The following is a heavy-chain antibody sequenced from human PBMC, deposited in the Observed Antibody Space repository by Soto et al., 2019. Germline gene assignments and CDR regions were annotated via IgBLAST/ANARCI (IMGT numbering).Heavy chain of an antibody. CDR3: ARVRATYYYDSTGYYRIGIFDY. V-gene: IGHV4-34*01. D-gene: IGHD3-22*01. J-gene: IGHJ4*02. Sequence: SETLSLTCAVYGGSFSGYYWSWIRQPPGKGLEWIGEINHSGSANYNPSLKSRVTISVDTSKNQFSLKLSSVTAADTAVYYCARVRATYYYDSTGYYRIGIFDYWGQGTLVTVSS. CDR1: GGSFSGYY. CDR2: INHSGSA.